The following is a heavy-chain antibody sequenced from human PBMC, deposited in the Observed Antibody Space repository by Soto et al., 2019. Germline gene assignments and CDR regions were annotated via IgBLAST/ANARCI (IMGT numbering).Heavy chain of an antibody. CDR3: ARDWPNGGGYYTIGY. Sequence: GASVKVSCKASGGTFSSYAISWVRQAPGQGLEWMGGIIPIFGTANYAQKFQGRVTITADESTSTAYMELSSLRSEDTAVYYCARDWPNGGGYYTIGYWGQGTLVTVSS. D-gene: IGHD3-3*01. CDR2: IIPIFGTA. J-gene: IGHJ4*02. V-gene: IGHV1-69*13. CDR1: GGTFSSYA.